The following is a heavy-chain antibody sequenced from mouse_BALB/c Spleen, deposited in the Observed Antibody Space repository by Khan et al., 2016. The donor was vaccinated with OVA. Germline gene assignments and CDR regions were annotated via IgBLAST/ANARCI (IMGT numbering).Heavy chain of an antibody. J-gene: IGHJ3*01. D-gene: IGHD3-2*01. CDR1: GYTFTTYT. CDR3: ARSGQLGLRGGFTY. CDR2: INPSNDYT. Sequence: QIQLVQSGAELARPGAPVKMSCKTSGYTFTTYTLHWVKQRPGRSLEWIGYINPSNDYTNYNQKFKDKSTLTADKSSSTAYMQLSSLTSEDSAVYYCARSGQLGLRGGFTYWGQGTLVTVSA. V-gene: IGHV1-4*01.